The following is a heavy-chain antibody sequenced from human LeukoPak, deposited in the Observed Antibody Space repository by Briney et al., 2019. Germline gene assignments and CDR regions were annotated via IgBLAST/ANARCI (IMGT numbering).Heavy chain of an antibody. D-gene: IGHD5-18*01. CDR2: IYYSGST. V-gene: IGHV4-39*01. CDR3: ARLSRRGYSYGSTSTLLDY. CDR1: GGPISSSSYY. J-gene: IGHJ4*02. Sequence: SETLSLTCTVSGGPISSSSYYWGWIRQPPGKGLEWIGSIYYSGSTYYNPSLKSRVTISVDTSKNQFSLKLSSVTAADTAVYYCARLSRRGYSYGSTSTLLDYWGQGTLVTVSS.